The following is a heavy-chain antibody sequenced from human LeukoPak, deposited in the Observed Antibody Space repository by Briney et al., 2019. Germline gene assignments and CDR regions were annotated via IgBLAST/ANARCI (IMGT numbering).Heavy chain of an antibody. CDR3: ARDPYNWNDGPHPAHNWFDP. CDR2: IIPIFGTA. CDR1: GGTFSSYA. D-gene: IGHD1-20*01. J-gene: IGHJ5*02. V-gene: IGHV1-69*13. Sequence: GASVKVSCKASGGTFSSYAISWVRQAPGQGLEWMGGIIPIFGTANYAQKFQGRVTITADESTSTAYMELSSLRSEDTAVYYCARDPYNWNDGPHPAHNWFDPWGQGTLVTVSS.